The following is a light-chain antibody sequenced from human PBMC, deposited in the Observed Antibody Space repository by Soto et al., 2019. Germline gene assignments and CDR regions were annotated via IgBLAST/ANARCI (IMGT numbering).Light chain of an antibody. Sequence: DIQMTQSPPSLSASVGDTVTSTCRASEYIGSYLNWYQSKPGKAPQLLIYSATTLHTSVPPRFSAGGSGRDFTLSISDLQADDFASYFCQSTYIHPCAFGQGTTVEI. CDR2: SAT. CDR3: QSTYIHPCA. J-gene: IGKJ1*01. V-gene: IGKV1-39*01. CDR1: EYIGSY.